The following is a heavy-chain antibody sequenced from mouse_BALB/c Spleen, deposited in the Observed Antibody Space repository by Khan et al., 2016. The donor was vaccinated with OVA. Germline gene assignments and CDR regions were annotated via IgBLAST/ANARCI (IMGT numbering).Heavy chain of an antibody. Sequence: EVELVESGGDLVKPGGSLKLSCAASGFTFSNYGMSWVRQTPDKRLEWVATISSDGTYTYYPDSVKGRFTISRNNAKNTLYLQMSSLKSEDTAMYYGTRHLPGSFAYWGQGTLVTVSA. CDR2: ISSDGTYT. V-gene: IGHV5-6*01. CDR3: TRHLPGSFAY. CDR1: GFTFSNYG. J-gene: IGHJ3*01.